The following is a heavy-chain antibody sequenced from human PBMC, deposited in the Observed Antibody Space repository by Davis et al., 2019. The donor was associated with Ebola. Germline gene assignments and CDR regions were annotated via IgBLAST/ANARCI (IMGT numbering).Heavy chain of an antibody. Sequence: ASVKVSCKASGYTFTSYAMHWVRQAPGQRLEWMGWINAGNGNTKYSQKFQGRVTITRDTSASTAYMELSSLRSEDTAVYYCARGLRGSSWYRPAYYYYGMDVWGQGTTVTVSS. CDR2: INAGNGNT. CDR3: ARGLRGSSWYRPAYYYYGMDV. V-gene: IGHV1-3*01. CDR1: GYTFTSYA. J-gene: IGHJ6*02. D-gene: IGHD6-13*01.